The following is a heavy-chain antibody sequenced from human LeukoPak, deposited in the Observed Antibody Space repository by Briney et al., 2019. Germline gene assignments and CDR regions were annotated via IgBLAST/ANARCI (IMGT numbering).Heavy chain of an antibody. D-gene: IGHD1-26*01. J-gene: IGHJ4*02. CDR1: GFTFSRYG. Sequence: PGRSLRLSCAASGFTFSRYGMHWVRQAPGKGREGVAVIWHDGSYEYYADSVKGRFTISRDSSKNTLYLQMNSLRAEDTAVYYCAKDGVGATSLDCWGQGTLVTVSS. V-gene: IGHV3-33*06. CDR2: IWHDGSYE. CDR3: AKDGVGATSLDC.